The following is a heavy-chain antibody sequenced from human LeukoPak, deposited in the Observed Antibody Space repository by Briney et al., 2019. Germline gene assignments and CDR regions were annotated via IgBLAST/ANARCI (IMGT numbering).Heavy chain of an antibody. CDR3: AKVSPFYSSSSAYYYYGMDV. V-gene: IGHV3-23*01. CDR1: GFTFSSYA. J-gene: IGHJ6*02. D-gene: IGHD6-6*01. CDR2: ISGSGGST. Sequence: GGSLRLSCAASGFTFSSYAMSWVRQAPGKGLEWVSAISGSGGSTYYADSVKGRFTISRDNSKNTLYLQMNSLRAEDTAVYYCAKVSPFYSSSSAYYYYGMDVWGQGTTVTVSS.